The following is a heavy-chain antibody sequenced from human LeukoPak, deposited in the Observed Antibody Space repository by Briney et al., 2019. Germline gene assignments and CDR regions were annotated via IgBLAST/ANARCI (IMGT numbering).Heavy chain of an antibody. V-gene: IGHV3-7*02. D-gene: IGHD4-17*01. CDR1: GFTFNRYW. J-gene: IGHJ6*02. CDR2: IKQDGSEK. CDR3: ATPGTTVTTEVYYYYGMDV. Sequence: PGGSLRLSCAASGFTFNRYWLTWVRQAPGKGLEWVANIKQDGSEKYYVDSVKGRFTISRDSAKNSLYLQMNSLRAEDTAVYYCATPGTTVTTEVYYYYGMDVWGQGTTVTVSS.